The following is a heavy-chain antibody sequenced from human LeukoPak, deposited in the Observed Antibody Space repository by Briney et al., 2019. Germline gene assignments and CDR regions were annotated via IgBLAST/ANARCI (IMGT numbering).Heavy chain of an antibody. J-gene: IGHJ4*02. V-gene: IGHV1-8*02. CDR2: MNPNSGNT. CDR1: GYTFTGYY. CDR3: ALGAGGMYYFDY. D-gene: IGHD3-16*01. Sequence: ASVKVSCKTSGYTFTGYYMHWVRQATGQGLEWMGWMNPNSGNTGYAQKFQGRVTMTRNTSISTAYMELSSLRSEDTAVYYCALGAGGMYYFDYWGQGTLVTVSS.